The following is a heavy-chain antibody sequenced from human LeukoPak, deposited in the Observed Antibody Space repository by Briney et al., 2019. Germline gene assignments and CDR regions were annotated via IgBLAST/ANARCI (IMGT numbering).Heavy chain of an antibody. D-gene: IGHD3-3*01. CDR3: ASCGEYYDFWSGYYYDAFDL. J-gene: IGHJ3*01. CDR1: GFTFSSYA. Sequence: GGSLRLSCAASGFTFSSYAMSWVRQAPGKGLEWVSAISGSGGSTYYADSVKGRFTISRDNSKNTLYLQMNSLRAEDTAVYYCASCGEYYDFWSGYYYDAFDLWGQGTMVTVSS. V-gene: IGHV3-23*01. CDR2: ISGSGGST.